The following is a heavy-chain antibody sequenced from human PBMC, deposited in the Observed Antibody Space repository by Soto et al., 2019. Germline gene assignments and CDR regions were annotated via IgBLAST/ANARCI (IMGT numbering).Heavy chain of an antibody. Sequence: QVQLVQSGAEVKKPGASVKVSCKASGYTFSDYYMHWVRQAPGQGLEWMGWINPKTGGTNYAQKFHDCVTMTRDTSISTAYMELNRLTSDDTAVYYCARDPESPQGNHGLDVWGQGTTVTVSS. CDR1: GYTFSDYY. CDR2: INPKTGGT. J-gene: IGHJ6*02. V-gene: IGHV1-2*04. D-gene: IGHD4-4*01. CDR3: ARDPESPQGNHGLDV.